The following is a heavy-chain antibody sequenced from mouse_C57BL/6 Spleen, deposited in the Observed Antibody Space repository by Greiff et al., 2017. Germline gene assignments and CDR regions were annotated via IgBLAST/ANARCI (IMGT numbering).Heavy chain of an antibody. CDR2: IWTGGGT. CDR3: ARTTYDGYTGEGMDY. Sequence: QVQLKQSGPGLVAPSQSLSITCTVSGFSLTSYAISWVRQPPGKGLEWLGVIWTGGGTNYNSALKSRLSISKDNSKSQVFLKMNSLQTDDTARYYCARTTYDGYTGEGMDYWGQGTSVTVSS. D-gene: IGHD2-3*01. V-gene: IGHV2-9-1*01. CDR1: GFSLTSYA. J-gene: IGHJ4*01.